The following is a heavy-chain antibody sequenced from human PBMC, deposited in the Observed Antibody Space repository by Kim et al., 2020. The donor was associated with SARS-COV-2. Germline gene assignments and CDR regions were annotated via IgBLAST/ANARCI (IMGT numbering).Heavy chain of an antibody. V-gene: IGHV4-4*07. Sequence: SETLSLTCTVSGDSITSYYWSWIRQPAGKGLEWIGRIYITGSTNYNPSLKSRVTMSLDTSKNQFSLKLTSVTAADTAVYYCARGPRAVDGNIDYWGQGTLVTVSS. CDR1: GDSITSYY. D-gene: IGHD6-19*01. J-gene: IGHJ4*02. CDR2: IYITGST. CDR3: ARGPRAVDGNIDY.